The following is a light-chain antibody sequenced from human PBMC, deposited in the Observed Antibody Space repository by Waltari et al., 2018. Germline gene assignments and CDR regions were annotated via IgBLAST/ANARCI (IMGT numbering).Light chain of an antibody. CDR3: QQGDTSPPT. V-gene: IGKV1-12*01. CDR1: QDISTS. J-gene: IGKJ1*01. Sequence: EIHMTQSPSSVSASVGDRVSNSCRASQDISTSLAWYQQKSGKAPSLLIYAASTLQSGVPSRFSGGGTGTDFTLTINNLHPEDFATYFCQQGDTSPPTFGPGTKVEFK. CDR2: AAS.